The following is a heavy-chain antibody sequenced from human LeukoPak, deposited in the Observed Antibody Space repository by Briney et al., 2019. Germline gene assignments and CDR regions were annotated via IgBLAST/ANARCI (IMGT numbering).Heavy chain of an antibody. CDR1: GFTFSSYA. CDR3: ASQQSFHYYYMDV. Sequence: GGSLRLSCAASGFTFSSYAMSWVRQAPGKGLEWVSAISGSGGSTYYADSVKGRFTISRDNSKNTLYLQMNSLRAEDTAVYYCASQQSFHYYYMDVWGKGTTVTVSS. J-gene: IGHJ6*03. CDR2: ISGSGGST. D-gene: IGHD2/OR15-2a*01. V-gene: IGHV3-23*01.